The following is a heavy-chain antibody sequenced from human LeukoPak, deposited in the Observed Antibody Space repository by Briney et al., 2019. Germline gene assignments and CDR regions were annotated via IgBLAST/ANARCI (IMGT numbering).Heavy chain of an antibody. CDR2: IHYSGST. CDR1: GGSIRPFF. J-gene: IGHJ4*02. V-gene: IGHV4-59*08. Sequence: SETLSLTCTVSGGSIRPFFWNWIRQPPGKGLEWIGYIHYSGSTNYNPSLKSRVTISVDTSKNQVSLRLSSVTAADTAVYYCARQTGSGLFILPGGQGTLVTVSS. D-gene: IGHD3/OR15-3a*01. CDR3: ARQTGSGLFILP.